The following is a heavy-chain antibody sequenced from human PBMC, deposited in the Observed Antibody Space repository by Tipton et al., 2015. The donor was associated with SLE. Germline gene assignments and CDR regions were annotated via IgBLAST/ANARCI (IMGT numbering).Heavy chain of an antibody. V-gene: IGHV4-31*03. D-gene: IGHD4-11*01. J-gene: IGHJ1*01. CDR3: ARSTVTTVRFLN. Sequence: TLSLTCIVSGGSITTRSYYWGWIRQHPGKGLEWIGYIYYSGSTYYNPSLKSRVTISLDTSKNHFFLKMTSVTAADTAVYYCARSTVTTVRFLNWGQGTLATVSS. CDR1: GGSITTRSYY. CDR2: IYYSGST.